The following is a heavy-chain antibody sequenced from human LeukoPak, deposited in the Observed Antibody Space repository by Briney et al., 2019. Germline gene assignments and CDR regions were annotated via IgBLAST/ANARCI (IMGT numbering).Heavy chain of an antibody. CDR1: GGFISSYY. CDR2: INYSGST. J-gene: IGHJ5*02. Sequence: SETLSLTCTVSGGFISSYYWSWIRQPPGKGLEWIAYINYSGSTIYNPSLKSRATISLDTCKNQSSLQLSSMTDADTAVYYCAREVSGDCSGNSCDNWFDPWGQGTLVTVSS. CDR3: AREVSGDCSGNSCDNWFDP. V-gene: IGHV4-59*12. D-gene: IGHD2-15*01.